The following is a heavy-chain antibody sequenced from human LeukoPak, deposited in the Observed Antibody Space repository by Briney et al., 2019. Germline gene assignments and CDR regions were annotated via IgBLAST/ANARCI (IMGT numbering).Heavy chain of an antibody. CDR2: ISAYNGNT. V-gene: IGHV1-18*01. CDR3: ARGDLSSGWYYFDY. Sequence: ASVKVSCKASGYTFTSYGISWVRQAPGQGLEWMGWISAYNGNTNYAQKLQGRVTMTTDTSTSTAYMELRSLRSDDAAVYYCARGDLSSGWYYFDYWGQGTLVTVSS. CDR1: GYTFTSYG. D-gene: IGHD6-19*01. J-gene: IGHJ4*02.